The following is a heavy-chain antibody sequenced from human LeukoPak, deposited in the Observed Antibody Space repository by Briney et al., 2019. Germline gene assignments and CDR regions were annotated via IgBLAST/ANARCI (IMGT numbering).Heavy chain of an antibody. J-gene: IGHJ3*02. CDR1: GFTFSSYA. CDR3: ARDVPYYYDSSGYLGAFDI. Sequence: GGSLRLSCAASGFTFSSYAMSWVRQAPGKGLEWVSVIYSGGSTYYADSVKGRFTISRDNSKNTLYLQMNSLRAEDTAVYYCARDVPYYYDSSGYLGAFDIWGQGTMVTVSS. CDR2: IYSGGST. V-gene: IGHV3-53*01. D-gene: IGHD3-22*01.